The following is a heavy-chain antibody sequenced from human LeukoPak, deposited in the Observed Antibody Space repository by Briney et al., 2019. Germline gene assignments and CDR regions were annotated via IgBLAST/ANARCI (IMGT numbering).Heavy chain of an antibody. Sequence: GASVKVSCKASGGTFSSYAISWVRQAPGQGLEWMGWISAYNGDTNYAQKLQGRVTMTTDTSTSTAYMELRSLRSDDTAVYYCARGGYYGDYVVYWGQGTLVTVSS. D-gene: IGHD4-17*01. J-gene: IGHJ4*02. CDR2: ISAYNGDT. CDR3: ARGGYYGDYVVY. V-gene: IGHV1-18*01. CDR1: GGTFSSYA.